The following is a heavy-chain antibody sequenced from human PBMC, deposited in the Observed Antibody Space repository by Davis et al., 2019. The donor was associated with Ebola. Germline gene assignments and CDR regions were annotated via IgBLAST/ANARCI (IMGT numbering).Heavy chain of an antibody. CDR2: LFYGGSP. Sequence: MPSETLSLTCTVSGGSISSYYWTWIRQPPGKGLEWMGHLFYGGSPNYNPPLKSRVTISLDTSKNQLSLRLISVTAADTAVYYCARLSPLGLRLGETYNWFDPWGPGTLVTVSS. D-gene: IGHD3-16*01. V-gene: IGHV4-59*01. CDR3: ARLSPLGLRLGETYNWFDP. CDR1: GGSISSYY. J-gene: IGHJ5*02.